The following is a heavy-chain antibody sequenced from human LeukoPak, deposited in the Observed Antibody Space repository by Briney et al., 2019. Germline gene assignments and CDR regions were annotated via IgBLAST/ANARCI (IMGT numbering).Heavy chain of an antibody. Sequence: GGSLRLSCVASGFTFNNYAMSWVRQAPGKGLEWVSAISAGGDSTNYADSVKGRFTISRDNSKNTLYLQMNSLRAEDTAVYFCAKDIPSWGSGFDYWGQGTLVTVSS. CDR3: AKDIPSWGSGFDY. V-gene: IGHV3-23*01. CDR1: GFTFNNYA. CDR2: ISAGGDST. J-gene: IGHJ4*02. D-gene: IGHD7-27*01.